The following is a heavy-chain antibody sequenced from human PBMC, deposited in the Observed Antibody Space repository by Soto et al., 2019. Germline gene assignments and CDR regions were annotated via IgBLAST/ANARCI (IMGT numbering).Heavy chain of an antibody. V-gene: IGHV4-59*08. D-gene: IGHD1-20*01. CDR3: ARLFAYNWNDDYYYGMDV. Sequence: SETLSLTCTVSGGSISSYYWSWIRQPPGKGLEWIGYIYYSGSTNYNPSLKSRVTISVDTSKNQFSLKLSSVTAADTAEFYFARLFAYNWNDDYYYGMDVWGQGTTVTVSS. CDR2: IYYSGST. J-gene: IGHJ6*02. CDR1: GGSISSYY.